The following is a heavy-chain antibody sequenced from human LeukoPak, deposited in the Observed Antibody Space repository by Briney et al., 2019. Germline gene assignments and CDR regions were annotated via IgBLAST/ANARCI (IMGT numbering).Heavy chain of an antibody. V-gene: IGHV3-30*18. CDR3: AKGRNEDGDAALNY. CDR2: ISYDGRNK. Sequence: PGRSLRLSCAASGFTFSSYGMHWVRQAPGKGLEWVAAISYDGRNKEYVDSVKGRFTISRDNSKNTLYLQMNSLRAEDTAAYHCAKGRNEDGDAALNYWGQGTLVTVSS. CDR1: GFTFSSYG. D-gene: IGHD4-17*01. J-gene: IGHJ4*02.